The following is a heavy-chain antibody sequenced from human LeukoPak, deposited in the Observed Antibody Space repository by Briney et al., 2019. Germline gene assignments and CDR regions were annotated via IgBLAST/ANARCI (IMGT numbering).Heavy chain of an antibody. J-gene: IGHJ4*02. V-gene: IGHV4-61*02. CDR3: AKSSLFCSSVSCSYYFDS. CDR2: ISSSGST. D-gene: IGHD2-2*01. Sequence: SETLSLTCTVSGDSISSGDYYWSWIRQPAGKGLEWIGRISSSGSTNYNPSLKSRVTMSVDTSKSQFSLKLSSVTAADTAVYYCAKSSLFCSSVSCSYYFDSWGQGTLVTVSS. CDR1: GDSISSGDYY.